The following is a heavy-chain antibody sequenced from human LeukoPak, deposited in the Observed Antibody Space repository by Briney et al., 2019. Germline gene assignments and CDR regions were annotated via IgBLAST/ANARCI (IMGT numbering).Heavy chain of an antibody. CDR1: GFTFSSYA. CDR2: ISYDGSNK. CDR3: ARDKHIVVVTAIRQYYFDY. V-gene: IGHV3-30*04. Sequence: PGGSLRLSCAASGFTFSSYAMRWVRQAPGKGLEWVAVISYDGSNKYYADSVKGRFTISRDNSKNTLYLQMNSLRAEDTAVYYCARDKHIVVVTAIRQYYFDYWGQGTLVTVSS. D-gene: IGHD2-21*02. J-gene: IGHJ4*02.